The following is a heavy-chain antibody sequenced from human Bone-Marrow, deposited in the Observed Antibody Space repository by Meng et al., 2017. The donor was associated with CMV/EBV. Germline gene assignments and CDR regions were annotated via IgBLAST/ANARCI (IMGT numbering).Heavy chain of an antibody. D-gene: IGHD6-13*01. J-gene: IGHJ4*02. CDR2: IYHSGNS. CDR1: GYSISSGYY. V-gene: IGHV4-38-2*02. Sequence: SETLSLTCTVSGYSISSGYYWGWIRQPPGKGLEWIGSIYHSGNSYYNPSLKSRVTISVDTSKNQFSLKLSSVTAADTAVYYCAHIAAAGAGYFDYWGQGTLVTVSS. CDR3: AHIAAAGAGYFDY.